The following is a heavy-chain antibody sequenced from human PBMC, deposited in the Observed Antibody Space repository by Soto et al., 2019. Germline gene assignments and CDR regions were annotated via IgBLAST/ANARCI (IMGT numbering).Heavy chain of an antibody. CDR3: VYLLWYYYGMDV. Sequence: EVQLVESGGGLIQPGGSLRLSCAASGFTVSSNYMSWVRQAPGKGLEWVSYISSSGSTIYYADSVKGRFTISRDNAKNSLYLQMNSLRAEDTAVYYCVYLLWYYYGMDVWGQGTTVTVSS. CDR1: GFTVSSNY. J-gene: IGHJ6*02. CDR2: ISSSGSTI. V-gene: IGHV3-48*03. D-gene: IGHD2-21*01.